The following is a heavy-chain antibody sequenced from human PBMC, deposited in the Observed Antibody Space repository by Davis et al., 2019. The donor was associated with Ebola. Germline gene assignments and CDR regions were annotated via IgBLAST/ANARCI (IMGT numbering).Heavy chain of an antibody. CDR1: GGSIISSSSY. V-gene: IGHV4-39*07. D-gene: IGHD1-26*01. Sequence: MPSETLSLTCTVSGGSIISSSSYWGWIRQPPRKGLEWIGSIYYSGITYYNPSLKSRVTISVDTSKNQFSLKLRSVTAADTAVYYCARESRIYTTFDYWGQGTLVTVSS. J-gene: IGHJ4*02. CDR3: ARESRIYTTFDY. CDR2: IYYSGIT.